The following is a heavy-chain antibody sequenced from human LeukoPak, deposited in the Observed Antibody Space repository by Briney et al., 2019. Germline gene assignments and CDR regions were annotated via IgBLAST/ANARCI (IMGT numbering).Heavy chain of an antibody. J-gene: IGHJ5*02. Sequence: GGSLRLSCAASGFIFSTYAMSWVRQAPGKGLEWVSTVSGSGDSTYYADSVKGRFTISRDNSKNTVHLQMNSLRVEDTAIYYCAKEIYCVSDCLTDDPWGQGTLVTVSS. V-gene: IGHV3-23*01. CDR3: AKEIYCVSDCLTDDP. CDR1: GFIFSTYA. D-gene: IGHD2-21*02. CDR2: VSGSGDST.